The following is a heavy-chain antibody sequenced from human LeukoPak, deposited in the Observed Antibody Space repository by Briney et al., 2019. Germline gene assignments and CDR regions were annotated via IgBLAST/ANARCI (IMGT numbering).Heavy chain of an antibody. CDR3: ARVRAAAGSRRNWFDP. Sequence: ASVKVSCKASVYAFTSYDINWVRQAPGQGLEWMGWMNPNSGNTGYAQKCQGRVTMTRNTSISTAYMELSSLRSEDTAVYYCARVRAAAGSRRNWFDPWGQGTLVTVSS. CDR2: MNPNSGNT. J-gene: IGHJ5*02. V-gene: IGHV1-8*01. D-gene: IGHD6-13*01. CDR1: VYAFTSYD.